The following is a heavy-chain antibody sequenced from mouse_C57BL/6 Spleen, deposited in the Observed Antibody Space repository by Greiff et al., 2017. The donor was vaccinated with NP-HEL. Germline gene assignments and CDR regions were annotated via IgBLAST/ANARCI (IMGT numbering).Heavy chain of an antibody. D-gene: IGHD1-1*01. Sequence: VQLKESGPGLVKPSQSLSLTCSVTGYSITSGYYWNWIRQFPGNKLEWMGYISYDGSNNYNPSLKNRISITRDTSKNQFFLKLNSVTTEDTATYYCARTITTVVAADWGQGTLVTVSA. V-gene: IGHV3-6*01. CDR2: ISYDGSN. CDR1: GYSITSGYY. CDR3: ARTITTVVAAD. J-gene: IGHJ3*01.